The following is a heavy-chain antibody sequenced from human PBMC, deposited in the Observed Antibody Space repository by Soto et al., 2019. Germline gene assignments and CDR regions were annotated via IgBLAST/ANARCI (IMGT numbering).Heavy chain of an antibody. CDR3: AKDERATVIHYYYYGMDI. CDR1: GFTFSSYA. D-gene: IGHD4-17*01. J-gene: IGHJ6*02. Sequence: GGSLRLSCAASGFTFSSYAMSWVRQAPGKGLEWVSAISGSGGSTYYADSVKGRFTISRDNSKNTLYLQMNSLRAEDTAVYYCAKDERATVIHYYYYGMDIWGQGTTVTVSS. CDR2: ISGSGGST. V-gene: IGHV3-23*01.